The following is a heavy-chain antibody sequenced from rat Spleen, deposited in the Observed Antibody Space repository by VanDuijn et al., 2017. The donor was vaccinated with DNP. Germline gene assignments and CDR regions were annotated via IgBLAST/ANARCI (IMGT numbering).Heavy chain of an antibody. CDR2: INKDSITI. V-gene: IGHV4-2*01. D-gene: IGHD1-11*01. J-gene: IGHJ2*01. CDR1: GFNFNDYW. Sequence: EVKLVESGGGLVQPGRSLKLSCVASGFNFNDYWMGWVRQAPGKGLGWIGQINKDSITINYNPSLKEKITISRDNAQNTLYLQMSKLGSEDTAIYYCAKGPNYGGWSDYFDYWGQGVMVTVSS. CDR3: AKGPNYGGWSDYFDY.